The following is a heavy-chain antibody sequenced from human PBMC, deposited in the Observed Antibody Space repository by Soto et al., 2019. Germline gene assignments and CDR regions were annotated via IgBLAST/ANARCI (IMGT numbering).Heavy chain of an antibody. V-gene: IGHV1-2*02. CDR1: GYTFTGYY. D-gene: IGHD3-22*01. CDR2: INPNSGGT. CDR3: ATSPLGWYYDSVGYYSTNFFDP. Sequence: ASVKVSCKASGYTFTGYYIHWVRQAPGQGLEWMGWINPNSGGTNYAQKFQGRVTMTRDTSISTAYMELSRLRSDDTAVYYCATSPLGWYYDSVGYYSTNFFDPWGQGTLVTVSS. J-gene: IGHJ5*02.